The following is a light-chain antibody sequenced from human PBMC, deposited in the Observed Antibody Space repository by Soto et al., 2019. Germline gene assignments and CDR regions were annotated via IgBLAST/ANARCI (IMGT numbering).Light chain of an antibody. V-gene: IGLV2-14*01. Sequence: QSALTQPASVSGSPGQSITISCTGTSSDIGNYDFVSWYQQVPGTAPKAMIYEVSSRPSGVSNRFSGSKSGNTASLTISGVQDEDEAYYYCSSYTTSASFILFGGGTKLTV. CDR1: SSDIGNYDF. CDR3: SSYTTSASFIL. CDR2: EVS. J-gene: IGLJ2*01.